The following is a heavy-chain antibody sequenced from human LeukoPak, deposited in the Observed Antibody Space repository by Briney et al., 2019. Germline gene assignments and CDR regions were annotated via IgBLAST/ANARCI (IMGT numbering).Heavy chain of an antibody. CDR3: ARDSRYCSGGNCHLRFDY. Sequence: PSETLSLTCTISGGSVSDYYWSWIRQSPGKGLEWIGYIYHTGSTSYSPSLKSRVTISADTSQNQFSLRLRSVTAADTAVYFCARDSRYCSGGNCHLRFDYWGQGILVTVST. CDR2: IYHTGST. V-gene: IGHV4-59*02. CDR1: GGSVSDYY. D-gene: IGHD2-15*01. J-gene: IGHJ4*02.